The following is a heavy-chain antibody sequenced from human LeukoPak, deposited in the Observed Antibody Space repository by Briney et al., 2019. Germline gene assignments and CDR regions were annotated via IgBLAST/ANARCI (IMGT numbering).Heavy chain of an antibody. Sequence: GGSLRLSCAASGFIFSSYGMHWVRQAPGKGLEWVSGISWNSGSIGYADSVKGRFTISRDNAKNSLYLQMNSLRAEDTALYYCAKGHLDYWGQGTLVTVSS. V-gene: IGHV3-9*01. CDR1: GFIFSSYG. CDR2: ISWNSGSI. CDR3: AKGHLDY. J-gene: IGHJ4*02.